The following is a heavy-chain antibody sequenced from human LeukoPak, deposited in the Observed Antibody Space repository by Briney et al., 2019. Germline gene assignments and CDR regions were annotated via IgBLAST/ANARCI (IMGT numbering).Heavy chain of an antibody. CDR1: GFTFSSYA. V-gene: IGHV3-64*01. D-gene: IGHD4-17*01. J-gene: IGHJ4*02. CDR3: ARDISRGDYGDYLFDY. CDR2: ISSNGGST. Sequence: PGGSLRLSCAASGFTFSSYAMHWVRQAPGKRLEYVSAISSNGGSTYYANSVKGRFTISRDNSKNTLYLQMGSLRAEDMAVYYCARDISRGDYGDYLFDYWGQGTLVTVSS.